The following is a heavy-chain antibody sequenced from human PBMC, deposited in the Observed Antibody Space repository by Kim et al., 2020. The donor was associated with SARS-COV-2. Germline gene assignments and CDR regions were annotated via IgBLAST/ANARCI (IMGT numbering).Heavy chain of an antibody. J-gene: IGHJ5*02. CDR3: ARALTASTWGPHWFDP. V-gene: IGHV7-4-1*02. CDR2: INTNTGNP. D-gene: IGHD7-27*01. CDR1: GYTFTTHS. Sequence: ASVKVSCKASGYTFTTHSINWVRQAPGQGPEWMGWINTNTGNPTYAQGFTGRFVFSLDTSVSTAYLQITSLKAEDTAVYYCARALTASTWGPHWFDPWGQGTLVTVSS.